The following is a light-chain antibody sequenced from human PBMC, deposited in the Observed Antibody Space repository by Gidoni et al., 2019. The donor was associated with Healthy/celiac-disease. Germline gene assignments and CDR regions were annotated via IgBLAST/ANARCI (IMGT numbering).Light chain of an antibody. Sequence: EIVLTQSPGTLSLSPGESATLSCRASQSVSSSYLAWYQQKPGPAPRLLIYGASSRATGIPDRFSGSGSGTDFTLPISRLEPEDFAVYYCQQYGSSPQTFGQGTKVEIK. J-gene: IGKJ1*01. V-gene: IGKV3-20*01. CDR1: QSVSSSY. CDR2: GAS. CDR3: QQYGSSPQT.